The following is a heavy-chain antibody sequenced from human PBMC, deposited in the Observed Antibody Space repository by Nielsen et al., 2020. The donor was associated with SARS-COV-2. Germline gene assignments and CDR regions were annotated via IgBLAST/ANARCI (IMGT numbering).Heavy chain of an antibody. Sequence: GESLKISCAASGFTFSTYWMHWVRQVPGKGLVWVSGINSDGGSTKYVDSVKGRFTISRDNAKNTLFLQMNSLRPEDTALYYCARGGLGLSHPGYWGQGTLVTVSS. CDR2: INSDGGST. CDR1: GFTFSTYW. D-gene: IGHD3/OR15-3a*01. J-gene: IGHJ4*02. CDR3: ARGGLGLSHPGY. V-gene: IGHV3-74*03.